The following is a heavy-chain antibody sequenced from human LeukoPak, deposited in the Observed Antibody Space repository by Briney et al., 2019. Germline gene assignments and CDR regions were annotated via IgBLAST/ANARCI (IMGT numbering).Heavy chain of an antibody. CDR1: GYTFSSYG. J-gene: IGHJ4*02. D-gene: IGHD1-26*01. V-gene: IGHV1-18*01. CDR2: ISTYNGNT. Sequence: ASVKVSCKASGYTFSSYGISWVRQAPGQGLEWMGWISTYNGNTNYAQKLQGRVTMTTDTSTSTAYMELRSLRSDDTAVYYCARVRGQVGARSLDYWSQGTLVTVSS. CDR3: ARVRGQVGARSLDY.